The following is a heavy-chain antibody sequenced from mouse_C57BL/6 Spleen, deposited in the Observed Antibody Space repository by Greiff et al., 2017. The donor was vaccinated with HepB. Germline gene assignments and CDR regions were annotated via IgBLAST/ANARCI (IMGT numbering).Heavy chain of an antibody. CDR2: ISSGSSTI. V-gene: IGHV5-17*01. CDR3: ARPGSTGFAY. Sequence: DVKLVESGGGLVKPGGSLKLSCAASGFTFSDYGMHWVRQAPEKGLEWVAYISSGSSTIYYADTVKGRFTISRDNAKNTLFLQMTSLRSEDTAMYYCARPGSTGFAYWGQGTLVTVSA. CDR1: GFTFSDYG. J-gene: IGHJ3*01.